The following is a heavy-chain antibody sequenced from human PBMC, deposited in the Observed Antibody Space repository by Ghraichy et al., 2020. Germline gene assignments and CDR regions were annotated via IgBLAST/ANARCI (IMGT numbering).Heavy chain of an antibody. CDR3: ARGLSTAVAGGGSAPDFDY. CDR2: ISSSSSYI. CDR1: GFTFSSYS. D-gene: IGHD6-19*01. Sequence: GGSLRLSCAASGFTFSSYSMNWVRQAPGKGLEWVSSISSSSSYIYYADSVKGRFTISRDNAKNSLYLQMNSLRAEDTAVYYCARGLSTAVAGGGSAPDFDYWGQGTLVTVSS. J-gene: IGHJ4*02. V-gene: IGHV3-21*01.